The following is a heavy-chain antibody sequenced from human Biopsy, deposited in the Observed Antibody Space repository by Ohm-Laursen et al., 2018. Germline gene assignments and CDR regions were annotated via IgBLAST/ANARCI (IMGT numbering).Heavy chain of an antibody. CDR3: ARVLLPAAAVHYGMDV. D-gene: IGHD2-2*01. CDR1: GLTFSRYS. J-gene: IGHJ6*02. V-gene: IGHV3-21*01. Sequence: GSLRLSCSASGLTFSRYSMHWVRQAPGKGLEWVSSISSSSNFIYYGDSVKGRFTISRDNAKNSLYLQMNSLRAEDTAVYYCARVLLPAAAVHYGMDVRGQGTTVTVSS. CDR2: ISSSSNFI.